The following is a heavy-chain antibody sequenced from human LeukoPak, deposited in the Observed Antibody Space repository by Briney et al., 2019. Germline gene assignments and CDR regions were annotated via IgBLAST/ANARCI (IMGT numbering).Heavy chain of an antibody. J-gene: IGHJ5*02. CDR3: ARPPGIAAAWFDP. CDR2: IDNSGST. Sequence: SETLSLTCTVSGGSISSGSYNWGWIRQPPGKGLEWIGIIDNSGSTYYNASLKSRVTISVDTSKNQFSLKLRFVTAADTAVYYCARPPGIAAAWFDPWGQGTLVTVSS. V-gene: IGHV4-39*01. CDR1: GGSISSGSYN. D-gene: IGHD6-13*01.